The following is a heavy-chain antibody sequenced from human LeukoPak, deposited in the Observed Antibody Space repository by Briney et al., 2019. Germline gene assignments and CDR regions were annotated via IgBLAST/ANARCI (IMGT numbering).Heavy chain of an antibody. D-gene: IGHD2-2*01. CDR1: GFTFDDYA. CDR2: ISWNSGSI. J-gene: IGHJ3*02. Sequence: SGGSLRLSCAASGFTFDDYAMHWVRQAPGKGLEWVSGISWNSGSIGYADSVKGRFTISRDNAKNSLYLQMNSLRAEDMALYYCAKDLGYCSSTSCWGAFDIWGQGTMVTVSS. V-gene: IGHV3-9*03. CDR3: AKDLGYCSSTSCWGAFDI.